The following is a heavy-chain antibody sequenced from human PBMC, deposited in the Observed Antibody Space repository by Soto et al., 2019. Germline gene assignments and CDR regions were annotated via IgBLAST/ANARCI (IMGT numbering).Heavy chain of an antibody. CDR3: AGAPMTTVTSNWFDP. CDR1: GGTFSSYT. D-gene: IGHD4-17*01. V-gene: IGHV1-69*02. J-gene: IGHJ5*02. Sequence: QVQLVQSGAEVKKPGSSVKVSCKASGGTFSSYTISWVRQAPGQGLEWMGRIIPILGIANYAQKFQGRVTITADKSTSTAYMELSSLRSEDTAVYYCAGAPMTTVTSNWFDPWGQGTLVTVSS. CDR2: IIPILGIA.